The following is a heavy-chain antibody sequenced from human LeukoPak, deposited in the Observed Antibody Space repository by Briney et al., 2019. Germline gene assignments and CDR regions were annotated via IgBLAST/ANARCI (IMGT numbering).Heavy chain of an antibody. Sequence: ASVKVSCKASGYSFTSHYMHWVRQAPGQGLEWLGLINPSGSSTLYAQKFQGRVTMTRDMSTTTDYMELSSLRSEDTAIYYCARDNSVGDNAWWFDPWGQGTLVTVSS. CDR2: INPSGSST. D-gene: IGHD1-26*01. V-gene: IGHV1-46*01. CDR3: ARDNSVGDNAWWFDP. CDR1: GYSFTSHY. J-gene: IGHJ5*02.